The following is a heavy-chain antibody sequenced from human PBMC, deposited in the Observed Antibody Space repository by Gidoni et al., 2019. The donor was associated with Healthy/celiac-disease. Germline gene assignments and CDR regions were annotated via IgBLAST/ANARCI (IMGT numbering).Heavy chain of an antibody. J-gene: IGHJ4*02. Sequence: EVQLLESGGGLVQPGGSLRLSCAASGFTFSSSAMSWVRQAPGKGLEWVSAISGSGGSTYYADSVKGRFTISRDNSKNTLYLQMNSLRAEDTAVYYCAKGEPRITIFGVVNYFDYWGQGTLVTVSS. D-gene: IGHD3-3*01. CDR3: AKGEPRITIFGVVNYFDY. V-gene: IGHV3-23*01. CDR1: GFTFSSSA. CDR2: ISGSGGST.